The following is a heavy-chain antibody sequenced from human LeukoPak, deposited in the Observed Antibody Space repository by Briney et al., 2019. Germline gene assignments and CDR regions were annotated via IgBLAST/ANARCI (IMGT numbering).Heavy chain of an antibody. J-gene: IGHJ4*02. CDR2: MSDSGGST. CDR3: AKDSTQAYYYDSSGYYYDY. V-gene: IGHV3-23*01. D-gene: IGHD3-22*01. Sequence: GGSMRLSCAASVFVFSSYSMSWVRQAPWKGREWVSGMSDSGGSTNYADSVKGRFTISRDNSKNTLYLQMNSLRAEDTAVYYCAKDSTQAYYYDSSGYYYDYWGQGTLVTVSS. CDR1: VFVFSSYS.